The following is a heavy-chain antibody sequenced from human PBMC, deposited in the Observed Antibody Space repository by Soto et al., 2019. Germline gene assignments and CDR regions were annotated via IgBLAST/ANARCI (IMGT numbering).Heavy chain of an antibody. CDR3: ARGLLPYYFDY. CDR1: GFTVSSNY. D-gene: IGHD3-22*01. Sequence: GGSLRLSCAASGFTVSSNYMSWVRQAPGKGLNWVSVIYSGGSTYYADSVKGRFTISRDNSKNTLYLQMNSLRAEDTAVYYCARGLLPYYFDYWGQGTLVTVSS. J-gene: IGHJ4*02. V-gene: IGHV3-53*01. CDR2: IYSGGST.